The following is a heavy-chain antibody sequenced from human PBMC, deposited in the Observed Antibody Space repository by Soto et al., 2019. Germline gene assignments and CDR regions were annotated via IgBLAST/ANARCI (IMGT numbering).Heavy chain of an antibody. D-gene: IGHD6-13*01. V-gene: IGHV4-61*08. CDR3: ASSNIAAAGFYYYGMDV. J-gene: IGHJ6*02. CDR2: IYYSGST. Sequence: SETLSLTCAVYGGSISSGGYYWSWIRQPPGKGLEWIGYIYYSGSTNYNPSLKSRVTISVDTSKNQFSLKLSSVTAADTAVYYCASSNIAAAGFYYYGMDVWGRGTTVTVSS. CDR1: GGSISSGGYY.